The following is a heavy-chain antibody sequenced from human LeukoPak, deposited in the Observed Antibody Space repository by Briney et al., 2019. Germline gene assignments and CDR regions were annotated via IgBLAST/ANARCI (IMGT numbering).Heavy chain of an antibody. V-gene: IGHV3-11*01. CDR2: ISGSGSTI. J-gene: IGHJ3*02. D-gene: IGHD3-10*01. Sequence: GGSLRLSCAASGFTFSDYYMSWIRQAPGKGLEWVSYISGSGSTIYYADSVKGRFTISRDNAKNSLYLQMNSLRAEDTAVYYCAGDGILWFGELHDAFDIWGQGTMVTVSS. CDR3: AGDGILWFGELHDAFDI. CDR1: GFTFSDYY.